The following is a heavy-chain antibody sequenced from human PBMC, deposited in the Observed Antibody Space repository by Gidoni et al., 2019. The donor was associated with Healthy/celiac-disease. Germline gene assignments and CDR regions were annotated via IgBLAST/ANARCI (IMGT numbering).Heavy chain of an antibody. D-gene: IGHD1-20*01. V-gene: IGHV5-10-1*03. J-gene: IGHJ4*02. Sequence: EVQLVQSGAEVKKLWESLWISCMGSGYSFTSDWISWVRQMPGHGLEWMGRIVPSDSYTNYSPSFQGHVTISADKSISTSYLQWSSLKASDTAMYYCASIRYNWNDYWGQGTLVTVSS. CDR1: GYSFTSDW. CDR3: ASIRYNWNDY. CDR2: IVPSDSYT.